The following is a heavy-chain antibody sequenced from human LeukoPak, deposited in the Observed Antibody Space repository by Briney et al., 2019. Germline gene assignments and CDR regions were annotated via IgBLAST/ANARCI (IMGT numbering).Heavy chain of an antibody. J-gene: IGHJ4*02. CDR1: GGSLSSYY. CDR2: IYYRGST. CDR3: GRAAPLLVAPQDY. Sequence: SETLSLTCTVSGGSLSSYYWSWIRQPAGKEVEWIGYIYYRGSTNYNPSLKSRVTISVDTSKNQFSLKLNPVTAADTAVYYCGRAAPLLVAPQDYWGQGTLVTVSS. D-gene: IGHD2-21*01. V-gene: IGHV4-59*01.